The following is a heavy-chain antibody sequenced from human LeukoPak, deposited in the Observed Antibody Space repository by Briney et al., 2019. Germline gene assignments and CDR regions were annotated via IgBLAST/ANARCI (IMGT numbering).Heavy chain of an antibody. J-gene: IGHJ6*03. CDR2: INYSGRT. V-gene: IGHV4-59*01. CDR1: GDTISSNY. Sequence: SVTLSFNGSGSGDTISSNYWSWIRQPPGKGLEWFGYINYSGRTYYNQSLKSRAITTINTSKKEFFQILSSVTDEDTAVYYCGRGGRIGYYYYNMDVWGKGTTVTVSS. D-gene: IGHD2-15*01. CDR3: GRGGRIGYYYYNMDV.